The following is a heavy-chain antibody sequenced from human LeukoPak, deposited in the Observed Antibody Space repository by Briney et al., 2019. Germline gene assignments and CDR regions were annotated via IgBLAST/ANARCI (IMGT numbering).Heavy chain of an antibody. CDR3: AKAAAAPGFDI. Sequence: PGGSLRLSCAASGFTSSSYASNWVRQAPGKGLEWVATVSGSGDRMYHADSVKGRFTISRDNSKNTIYLQMNSLRAEDTALYYCAKAAAAPGFDIWGQGTLVTVSS. CDR2: VSGSGDRM. D-gene: IGHD6-13*01. CDR1: GFTSSSYA. J-gene: IGHJ4*02. V-gene: IGHV3-23*01.